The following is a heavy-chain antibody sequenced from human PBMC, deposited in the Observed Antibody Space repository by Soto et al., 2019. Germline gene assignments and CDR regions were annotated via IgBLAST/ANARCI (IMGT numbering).Heavy chain of an antibody. V-gene: IGHV5-51*01. CDR3: ARVYGARFDY. J-gene: IGHJ4*02. CDR2: IYPSDSDT. Sequence: PGESLKISCKGSGYSFTTNWIGWVRQMPGKGLEWMEIIYPSDSDTRYSPSFQGQVTISADRSISTAYLQWSSLKASDTAMYYCARVYGARFDYWGQGSLVTVSS. D-gene: IGHD4-17*01. CDR1: GYSFTTNW.